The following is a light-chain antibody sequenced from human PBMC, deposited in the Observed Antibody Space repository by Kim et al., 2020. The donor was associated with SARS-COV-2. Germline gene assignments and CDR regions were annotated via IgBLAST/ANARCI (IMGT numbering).Light chain of an antibody. V-gene: IGLV3-19*02. CDR2: GKN. Sequence: SSELTQDPAVSVALGQTVRITCQGDSLRSSYASWYQQKPGQAPVRVIYGKNNRPSGIPDRFSGSSSGNTASLTITGAQAEDEADYYCNSWDNSGNHVVFGGGTKLTVL. CDR1: SLRSSY. J-gene: IGLJ2*01. CDR3: NSWDNSGNHVV.